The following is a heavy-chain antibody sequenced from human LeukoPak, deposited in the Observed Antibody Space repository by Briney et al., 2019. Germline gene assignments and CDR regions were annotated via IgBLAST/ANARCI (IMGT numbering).Heavy chain of an antibody. CDR1: GFTFSSYA. CDR3: AKGSGYSYGYFDY. J-gene: IGHJ4*02. CDR2: ISGSGDST. Sequence: GGSLRLSCAASGFTFSSYAMSWVRQAPGKGLEWVSAISGSGDSTYYADSVKGRFTISRDNSKNTLYLQMNSLRAEDTAVYYCAKGSGYSYGYFDYWGQGTLVTVSS. V-gene: IGHV3-23*01. D-gene: IGHD5-18*01.